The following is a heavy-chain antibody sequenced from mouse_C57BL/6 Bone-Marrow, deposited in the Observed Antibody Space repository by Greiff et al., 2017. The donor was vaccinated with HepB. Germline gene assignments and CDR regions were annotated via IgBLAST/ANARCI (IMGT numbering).Heavy chain of an antibody. V-gene: IGHV1-81*01. CDR1: GYTFTSSG. Sequence: QVQLQQSGAELARPGASVKLSCKASGYTFTSSGISWVKQRTGQGLEWIGEIYPRSGNTYYNEKFKGKATLTADKSSSTAYMELRSLTSEDSAVYFCAREVYYYGSSYSWFAYWGQGTLVTVSA. J-gene: IGHJ3*01. CDR2: IYPRSGNT. CDR3: AREVYYYGSSYSWFAY. D-gene: IGHD1-1*01.